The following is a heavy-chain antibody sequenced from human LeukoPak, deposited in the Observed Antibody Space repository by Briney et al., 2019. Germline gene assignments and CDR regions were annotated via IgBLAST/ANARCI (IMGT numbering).Heavy chain of an antibody. D-gene: IGHD3-3*01. CDR3: ARLSTYYDFWSPLDY. CDR2: VSYSGGT. V-gene: IGHV4-59*01. Sequence: SETLSLTCTVSGGSISGYYWSWIRQPPGKGLEWIGYVSYSGGTNYNPSLKSRVTISLDTSKDQFSLRLNSVTAADTAVYYCARLSTYYDFWSPLDYWGQGTLVTVSS. CDR1: GGSISGYY. J-gene: IGHJ4*02.